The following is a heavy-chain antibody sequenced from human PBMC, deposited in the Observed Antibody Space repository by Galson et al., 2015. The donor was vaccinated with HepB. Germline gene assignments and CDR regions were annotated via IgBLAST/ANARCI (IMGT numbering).Heavy chain of an antibody. D-gene: IGHD5-12*01. J-gene: IGHJ4*02. CDR1: GFTFSRFA. CDR2: ISISSTTI. V-gene: IGHV3-48*02. Sequence: SLRLSCAASGFTFSRFAMNWVRQAPGKGLEWVSYISISSTTIYYADSVKGRFTISRDNAKKLVFLQMNSLRDEDKALYYCVKNGDMVATIFAYWGQGAPVTVSS. CDR3: VKNGDMVATIFAY.